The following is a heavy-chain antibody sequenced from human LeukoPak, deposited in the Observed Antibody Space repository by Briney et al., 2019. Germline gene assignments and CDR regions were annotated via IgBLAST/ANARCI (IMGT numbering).Heavy chain of an antibody. V-gene: IGHV3-23*01. CDR2: ISGSGGST. Sequence: GGSLRLSCAASGFTFSNYNMNWVRQAPGKGLEWVSAISGSGGSTYYADSVKGRFTISRDNSKNTLYLQMNSLRAEDTAVYYCAKSDILTGHAFDIWGQGTMVTVSS. J-gene: IGHJ3*02. D-gene: IGHD3-9*01. CDR1: GFTFSNYN. CDR3: AKSDILTGHAFDI.